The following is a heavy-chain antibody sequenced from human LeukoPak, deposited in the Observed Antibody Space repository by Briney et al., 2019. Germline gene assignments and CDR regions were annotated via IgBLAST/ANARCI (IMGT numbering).Heavy chain of an antibody. CDR3: AGNSPGFDS. Sequence: PGGSLRLSCAASGFTFSSYWMHWVRQVPGKGLVWVSRINSDGTSTSYADSVRGRFIISRDNAKDTLFLQMNSLRAEDTAVYYCAGNSPGFDSWGQGTLVTASS. V-gene: IGHV3-74*01. D-gene: IGHD2-21*01. CDR2: INSDGTST. CDR1: GFTFSSYW. J-gene: IGHJ4*02.